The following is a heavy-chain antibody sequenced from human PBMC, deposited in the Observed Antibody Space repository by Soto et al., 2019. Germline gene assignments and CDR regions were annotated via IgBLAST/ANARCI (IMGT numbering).Heavy chain of an antibody. D-gene: IGHD6-19*01. CDR3: ASGYSSGWYFDY. J-gene: IGHJ4*02. CDR2: IKEDGSEK. V-gene: IGHV3-7*01. CDR1: GFTLSGCW. Sequence: PGGSLRLSCAASGFTLSGCWMSWVRQAPGKGLEWVANIKEDGSEKYYVDSVKGRFTISRDNAKNSLFLQMNSLRAEDTAVYYCASGYSSGWYFDYWGQGTLVTVSS.